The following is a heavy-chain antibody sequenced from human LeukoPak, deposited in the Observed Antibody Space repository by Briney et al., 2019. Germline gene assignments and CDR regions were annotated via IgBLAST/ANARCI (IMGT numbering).Heavy chain of an antibody. CDR2: ISGSSSYI. CDR1: GFTFSSYS. J-gene: IGHJ4*02. D-gene: IGHD3-22*01. Sequence: GGSLRLSCAASGFTFSSYSMNWVRQAPGKGLEWVSSISGSSSYIYYADSVKGRFTISRDNAKNSLYLQMNSLRAEDTAVYYCARDHFRYYYDSSGYPHFFFDYWGQGTLVTVSS. V-gene: IGHV3-21*01. CDR3: ARDHFRYYYDSSGYPHFFFDY.